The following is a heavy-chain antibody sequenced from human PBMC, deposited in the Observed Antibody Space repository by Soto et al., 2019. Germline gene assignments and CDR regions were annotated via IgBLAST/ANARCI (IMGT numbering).Heavy chain of an antibody. V-gene: IGHV3-33*01. D-gene: IGHD2-2*01. CDR1: GFTFSSYG. CDR3: ARLYCSATSCYSVGAFDI. CDR2: IWFDGSDE. Sequence: LSLTCAVSGFTFSSYGMHWVRQAPGKGLEWVALIWFDGSDEYYTESVKGRFTISRDNSKSTLYLQMNSLRAEDTALYYCARLYCSATSCYSVGAFDIRGPGTMVTVSS. J-gene: IGHJ3*02.